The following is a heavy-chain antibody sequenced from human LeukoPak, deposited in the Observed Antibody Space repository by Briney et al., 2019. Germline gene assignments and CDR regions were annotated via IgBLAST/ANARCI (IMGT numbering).Heavy chain of an antibody. V-gene: IGHV3-7*01. CDR2: IKQDGSEK. Sequence: GGSLRLSCAASGFSLSSYWMTWVRQAPGKGLEWVANIKQDGSEKNYVDSVKGRFTISRDNAKNSLYLQMNSLRAEDTAVYYCARVRDCTNGVCSMILFDYWGQGTLVTVSS. CDR1: GFSLSSYW. D-gene: IGHD2-8*01. CDR3: ARVRDCTNGVCSMILFDY. J-gene: IGHJ4*02.